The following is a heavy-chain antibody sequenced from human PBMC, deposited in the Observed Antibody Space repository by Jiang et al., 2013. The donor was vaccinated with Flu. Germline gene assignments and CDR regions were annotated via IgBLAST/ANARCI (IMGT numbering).Heavy chain of an antibody. CDR3: ARNTRFLEWSFDF. CDR2: IDWDDDE. D-gene: IGHD3-3*01. J-gene: IGHJ4*02. CDR1: GFSLTTSGMC. V-gene: IGHV2-70*01. Sequence: KPTQTLTLTCTFSGFSLTTSGMCVSWIRQPPGKALEWLAIIDWDDDEYYNTAPKTRLTISKDTSKNQVVLTMTNMDPVDTATYYCARNTRFLEWSFDFWGQGALVTVSS.